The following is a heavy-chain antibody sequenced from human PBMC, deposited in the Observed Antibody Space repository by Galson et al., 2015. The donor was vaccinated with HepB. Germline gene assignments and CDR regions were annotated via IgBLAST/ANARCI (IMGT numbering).Heavy chain of an antibody. CDR2: IGISESST. CDR3: VRWTSQHSGYDE. Sequence: SLRLSCAASGFTFRSFAMHWVRQAPGKGPEFVSGIGISESSTHYTDSVKGRFSISRDNTKNMLYLQMSSLRLEDTAVYYCVRWTSQHSGYDEWGQGTQVTVSP. D-gene: IGHD5-12*01. CDR1: GFTFRSFA. V-gene: IGHV3-64D*06. J-gene: IGHJ4*02.